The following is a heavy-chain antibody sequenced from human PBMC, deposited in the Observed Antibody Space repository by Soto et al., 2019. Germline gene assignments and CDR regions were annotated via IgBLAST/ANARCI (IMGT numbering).Heavy chain of an antibody. Sequence: GASVKVSCKASGYTFTSYGISWVRQAPGQGLEWMGWISAYNGNTNYAQKLQGRVTMTTDTSTSTAYMELRSLRSDDTAVYYCARAGLRGVTDPSYYYYYYMDVWGKGTTVTVSS. CDR2: ISAYNGNT. CDR1: GYTFTSYG. V-gene: IGHV1-18*01. D-gene: IGHD3-10*01. J-gene: IGHJ6*03. CDR3: ARAGLRGVTDPSYYYYYYMDV.